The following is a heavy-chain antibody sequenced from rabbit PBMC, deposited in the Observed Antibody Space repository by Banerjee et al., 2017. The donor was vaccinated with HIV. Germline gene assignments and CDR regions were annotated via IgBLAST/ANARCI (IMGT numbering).Heavy chain of an antibody. Sequence: QSLEESGGGLVQPEGSLTLTCTASGFSFSSNAMCWVRQAPGKGPEWIACIDTGSGITYYATWAKGRFTIAKTSSTTVTLQMTSLTAADTATYFCAREDYTSAWPGGPYVNLWGQGTLVTVS. CDR2: IDTGSGIT. D-gene: IGHD1-1*01. J-gene: IGHJ4*01. V-gene: IGHV1S40*01. CDR1: GFSFSSNA. CDR3: AREDYTSAWPGGPYVNL.